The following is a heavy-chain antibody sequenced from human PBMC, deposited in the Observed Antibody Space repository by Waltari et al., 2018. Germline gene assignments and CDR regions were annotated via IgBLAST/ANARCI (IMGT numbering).Heavy chain of an antibody. V-gene: IGHV1-46*01. CDR3: ARDTGALWMDV. Sequence: QVQLVQSGAEVKKPGASVKISCKTSEYTFTSSYIHWVRQAPGQGLEWMGKINPRGGRTIYAQKVKGRVTMTRDTSTSTVYMELSSLRSEDTAVYYCARDTGALWMDVWGQGTTVTVSS. D-gene: IGHD2-21*01. CDR2: INPRGGRT. CDR1: EYTFTSSY. J-gene: IGHJ6*02.